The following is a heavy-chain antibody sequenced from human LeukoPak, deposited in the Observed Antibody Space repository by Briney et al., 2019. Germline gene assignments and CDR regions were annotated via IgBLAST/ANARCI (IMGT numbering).Heavy chain of an antibody. Sequence: SETLSLTCTVSGGSIRSGTDYWSWVRQPAGKGLEWIGRIYMSGSTDYNPSFKSRVTMSVDTSKNQVSLKLRSVTAADTAVYYCARVVWGGDFHYSLDVWGKGTTVIVSS. CDR1: GGSIRSGTDY. CDR2: IYMSGST. V-gene: IGHV4-61*02. CDR3: ARVVWGGDFHYSLDV. J-gene: IGHJ6*03. D-gene: IGHD7-27*01.